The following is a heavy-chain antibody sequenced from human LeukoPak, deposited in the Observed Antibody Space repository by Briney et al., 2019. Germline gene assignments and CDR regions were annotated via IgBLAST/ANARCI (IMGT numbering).Heavy chain of an antibody. CDR1: DGSINLFY. V-gene: IGHV4-59*01. D-gene: IGHD3-22*01. J-gene: IGHJ4*02. CDR3: ARVGSYDSSGYYFDY. CDR2: VHHSDAS. Sequence: SETLSLTCSVSDGSINLFYWSWIRQTPGKGLEWIGYVHHSDASSYNPALRGRVTISMDTSENQFSLKMRSVSAADTAAYFCARVGSYDSSGYYFDYWGQGIQVTVSS.